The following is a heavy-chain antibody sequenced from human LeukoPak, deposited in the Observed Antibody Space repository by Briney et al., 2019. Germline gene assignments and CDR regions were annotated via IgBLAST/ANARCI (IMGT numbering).Heavy chain of an antibody. Sequence: SETLSLTCTVSGGSISSYYWSWIRQPPGKGLEWIGYIYYSGSTNYNPSLKSRVTISVDTSKNQFSLKLSSVTAADTAVYYCARKRAGPYFDYWGQGTLVTVSS. D-gene: IGHD1-1*01. V-gene: IGHV4-59*01. CDR3: ARKRAGPYFDY. CDR2: IYYSGST. CDR1: GGSISSYY. J-gene: IGHJ4*02.